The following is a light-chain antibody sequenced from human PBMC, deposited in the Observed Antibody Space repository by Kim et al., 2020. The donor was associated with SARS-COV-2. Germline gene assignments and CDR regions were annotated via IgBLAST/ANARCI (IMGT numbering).Light chain of an antibody. J-gene: IGLJ2*01. CDR3: SSYTSSSTL. Sequence: QSALTQPRSVSGSPGQSVTISCTGTSSDVGGYNYVSWYQQHPGKAPKLMIYDVNKRPSGVPDRFSGSKSGNTASLTISGLQAEDEADYYCSSYTSSSTLFGGGTQLTVL. CDR1: SSDVGGYNY. V-gene: IGLV2-11*01. CDR2: DVN.